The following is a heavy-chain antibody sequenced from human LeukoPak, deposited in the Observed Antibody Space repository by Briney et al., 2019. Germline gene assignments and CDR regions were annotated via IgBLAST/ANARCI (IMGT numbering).Heavy chain of an antibody. Sequence: ASVKVSCKASGYTFTGNYMHWVRQAPGQGLEWMGWINPNSGGTNYAQNFQGRVTMTRDTSISTAYMELSRLRSDDTAVYYCARDYGSSGYYFHGYWGQGTLVTVSS. CDR1: GYTFTGNY. J-gene: IGHJ4*02. CDR3: ARDYGSSGYYFHGY. D-gene: IGHD3-22*01. V-gene: IGHV1-2*02. CDR2: INPNSGGT.